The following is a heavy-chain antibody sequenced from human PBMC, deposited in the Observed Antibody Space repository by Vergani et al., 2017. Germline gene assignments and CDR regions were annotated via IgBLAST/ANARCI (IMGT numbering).Heavy chain of an antibody. D-gene: IGHD6-19*01. CDR2: ISYVGSNK. V-gene: IGHV3-30*18. J-gene: IGHJ4*02. CDR3: AKGDYSSGWYFGVAY. Sequence: QVQLVESGGGVVQPGRSLRLSCAASGFTFSSYGMHWVRQAPGKGLEWVAVISYVGSNKYYADSVTGRVTISRDNSKNTLYLQMNSLRAEDTAVYYCAKGDYSSGWYFGVAYWGQGTLVTVSS. CDR1: GFTFSSYG.